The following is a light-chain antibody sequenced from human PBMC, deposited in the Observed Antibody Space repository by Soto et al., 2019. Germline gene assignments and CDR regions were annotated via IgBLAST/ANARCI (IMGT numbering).Light chain of an antibody. V-gene: IGKV1-8*01. CDR3: QHYYDYTS. J-gene: IGKJ4*01. CDR2: VTS. CDR1: QHISSY. Sequence: AIRLTQSPSSFSASVGDRVTITCRASQHISSYLAWYQQKPGRAPKLLIYVTSTLQSGVPSRFSGSGFGTEFSLSISGLQSEDFATYYCQHYYDYTSFGGGTNVEIK.